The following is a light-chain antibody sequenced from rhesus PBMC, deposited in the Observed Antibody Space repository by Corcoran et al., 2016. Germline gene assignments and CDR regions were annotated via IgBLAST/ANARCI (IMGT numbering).Light chain of an antibody. V-gene: IGKV2-78*01. Sequence: DIVMTQTPLSLPVTPGEPASISCRSSQSLLHSNGYTYLFWYLQKQGQSPQLLIYLGSNRASGVPDRVSGSGSGTDFTLKISRVEAEDVVVYYCLQDIQLPYSFGQGTKVEIK. CDR1: QSLLHSNGYTY. J-gene: IGKJ2*01. CDR2: LGS. CDR3: LQDIQLPYS.